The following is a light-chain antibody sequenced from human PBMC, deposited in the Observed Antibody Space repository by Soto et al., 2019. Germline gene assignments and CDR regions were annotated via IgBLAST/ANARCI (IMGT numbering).Light chain of an antibody. Sequence: DIQMTQSPSSLSASVGDRVTITCRASQTFSNYLNWYQQKPGKAPRLLIYTASTLQSGVPSRFSGSGSGTDFTLTISSLQPEDSAIYYCQQSYITPYTFGQGTKLEIK. CDR3: QQSYITPYT. J-gene: IGKJ2*01. V-gene: IGKV1-39*01. CDR1: QTFSNY. CDR2: TAS.